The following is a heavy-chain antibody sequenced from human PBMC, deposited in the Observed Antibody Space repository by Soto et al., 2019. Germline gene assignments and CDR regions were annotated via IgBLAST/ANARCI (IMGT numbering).Heavy chain of an antibody. V-gene: IGHV1-46*01. Sequence: QVHLVQSGAALRYPGASVKVSCKTSGYNFVSNHIHWVRQTPAQGLEWMGIINPIDGSISYAQKFRGRVTVTRDTPTSSVNMELRGLTPADTAVYFCARDLFGSWTIDYWGPGTLVTVSS. CDR2: INPIDGSI. J-gene: IGHJ4*02. D-gene: IGHD6-13*01. CDR1: GYNFVSNH. CDR3: ARDLFGSWTIDY.